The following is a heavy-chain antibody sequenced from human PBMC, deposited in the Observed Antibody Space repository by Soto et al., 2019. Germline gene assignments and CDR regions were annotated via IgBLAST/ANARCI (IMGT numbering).Heavy chain of an antibody. J-gene: IGHJ3*02. V-gene: IGHV3-11*06. Sequence: GGSLRLSCVASGFTFSDSYMVWVRQAPGKGLELVSYISTSSAYINYADSVKGRFTISRDNADNSLYLQMNSLRADDTAVYYCATDPDRGGAFDIWGQGTMVTVSS. CDR1: GFTFSDSY. CDR3: ATDPDRGGAFDI. CDR2: ISTSSAYI. D-gene: IGHD3-10*01.